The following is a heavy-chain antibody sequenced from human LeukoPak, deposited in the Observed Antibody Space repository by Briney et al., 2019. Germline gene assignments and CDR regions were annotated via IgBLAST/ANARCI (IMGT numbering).Heavy chain of an antibody. CDR3: TREGSQYYGSGSYYGFPFFDY. CDR1: GFTFRSYA. Sequence: GGSLRLSCAASGFTFRSYAMHWVRQAPGKGLEWAAVISYDGDNKYYADSVKGRFSVSRDDSKKTVYLQMNSLRTEDTAVYYCTREGSQYYGSGSYYGFPFFDYWGERTLVTVSS. V-gene: IGHV3-30-3*01. D-gene: IGHD3-10*01. J-gene: IGHJ4*02. CDR2: ISYDGDNK.